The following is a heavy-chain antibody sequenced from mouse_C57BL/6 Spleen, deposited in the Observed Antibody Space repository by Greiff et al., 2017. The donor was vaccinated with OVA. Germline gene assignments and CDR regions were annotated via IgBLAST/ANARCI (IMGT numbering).Heavy chain of an antibody. CDR1: GFSSTSYG. CDR3: ARHGGYGNYERSAMDY. Sequence: VHLVESGPGLVAPSQSLSITCTVSGFSSTSYGVHWVRQPPGKGLEWLVVIWSDGSTTYNSALKSRLSISKDNSKSQVFLKMNSLQTDDTAMYYCARHGGYGNYERSAMDYWGQGTSVTVSS. V-gene: IGHV2-6-1*01. J-gene: IGHJ4*01. D-gene: IGHD2-1*01. CDR2: IWSDGST.